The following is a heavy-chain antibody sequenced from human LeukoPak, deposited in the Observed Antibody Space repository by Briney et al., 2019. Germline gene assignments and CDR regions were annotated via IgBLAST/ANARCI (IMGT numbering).Heavy chain of an antibody. J-gene: IGHJ4*02. Sequence: SETLSLTCGVSGYSISSGYYWGWIRQPPGKGLEWIGSIYHSGSTYYNPSLKSRVTISVDTSKNQFSLKLSSVTAADTAVYYCARGPFIAAAGTEFNYFDYWGQGTLVTVSS. V-gene: IGHV4-38-2*01. CDR1: GYSISSGYY. CDR3: ARGPFIAAAGTEFNYFDY. D-gene: IGHD6-13*01. CDR2: IYHSGST.